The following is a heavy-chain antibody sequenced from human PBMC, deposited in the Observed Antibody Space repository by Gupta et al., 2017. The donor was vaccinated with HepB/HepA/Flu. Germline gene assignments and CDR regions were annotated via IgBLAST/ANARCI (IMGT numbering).Heavy chain of an antibody. J-gene: IGHJ1*01. D-gene: IGHD2-2*02. CDR3: AKDAGYCSSTSCYSEEYFQH. CDR2: ISGSGGST. Sequence: EVQLLESGGGLVQPGGSLRLSCAASGFTFSRYAMSWVRQAPGKGLEWVSAISGSGGSTYYADSVKGRFTISRDNSKNTLYLQMNSLRAEDTAVYYCAKDAGYCSSTSCYSEEYFQHWGQGTLVTVSS. CDR1: GFTFSRYA. V-gene: IGHV3-23*01.